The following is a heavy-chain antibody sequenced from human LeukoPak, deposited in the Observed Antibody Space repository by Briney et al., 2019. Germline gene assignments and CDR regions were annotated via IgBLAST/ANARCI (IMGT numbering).Heavy chain of an antibody. CDR2: IYYSGST. V-gene: IGHV4-59*01. CDR1: GGSISSYY. CDR3: ARSVVVPAAPPDY. J-gene: IGHJ4*02. Sequence: SSETLSLTCTVSGGSISSYYWSWIRQPPGKGLEWIGYIYYSGSTNYNPSLKSRVTISVDTSKNQFSLKLSSVTAADTAVYYCARSVVVPAAPPDYWGQGTLVTVSS. D-gene: IGHD2-2*01.